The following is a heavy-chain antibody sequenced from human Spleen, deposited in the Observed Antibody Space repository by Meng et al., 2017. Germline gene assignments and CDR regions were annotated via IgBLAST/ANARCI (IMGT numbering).Heavy chain of an antibody. D-gene: IGHD6-13*01. CDR2: INPKSGDT. Sequence: ASVKVSCKPSGYNFPDYYIHWVRRAPGQGLERMGRINPKSGDTHYAQKFQGRVTMTGDTSISTAYMDLSGLRSDDTAVYYCARDEDISAAGKLFGDYWGQGTLVTVSS. CDR3: ARDEDISAAGKLFGDY. CDR1: GYNFPDYY. V-gene: IGHV1-2*06. J-gene: IGHJ4*02.